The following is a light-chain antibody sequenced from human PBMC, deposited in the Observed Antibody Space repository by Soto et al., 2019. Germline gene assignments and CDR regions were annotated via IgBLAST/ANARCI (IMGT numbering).Light chain of an antibody. V-gene: IGKV1-27*01. J-gene: IGKJ3*01. CDR2: ASS. CDR3: QRYYSALLT. Sequence: DIQMTQSPSSLSASVGDRVTMTCRASQDIRNYVAWYQQKPGEVPKLLIYASSTLQSGVQARFSGGGFGTDFTLTISSLRPEAGANYYCQRYYSALLTFGTRTKV. CDR1: QDIRNY.